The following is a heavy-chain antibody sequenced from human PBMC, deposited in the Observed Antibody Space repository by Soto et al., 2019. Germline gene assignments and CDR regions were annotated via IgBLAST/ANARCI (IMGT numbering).Heavy chain of an antibody. V-gene: IGHV4-4*02. CDR2: IYHAGST. CDR1: GGSITNSSW. J-gene: IGHJ4*02. CDR3: ARGPPIVGNTTPLDS. D-gene: IGHD2-21*01. Sequence: SETLSLTCTVSGGSITNSSWWSLVRLPPAKGLEWIGDIYHAGSTKYNPSLERRVTMSVDTSNNQFALTLTSVTAADTAVYFCARGPPIVGNTTPLDSWGQGTMITV.